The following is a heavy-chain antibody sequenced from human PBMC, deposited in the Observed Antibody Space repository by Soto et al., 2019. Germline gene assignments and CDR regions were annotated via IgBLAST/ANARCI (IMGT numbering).Heavy chain of an antibody. CDR3: AKDRGFSSGTGTNWYFDL. V-gene: IGHV3-23*01. J-gene: IGHJ2*01. CDR1: GFTSSSYA. CDR2: MSGSGDNT. Sequence: EVQMLESGGGLVQPGGSLRLSCAASGFTSSSYAMSWVRQAPGKGLEWVSAMSGSGDNTYYADSVKSRFTISRDNSKNTLYLQMNSLRAEDTAVYYCAKDRGFSSGTGTNWYFDLWGRGTLVTVSS. D-gene: IGHD6-19*01.